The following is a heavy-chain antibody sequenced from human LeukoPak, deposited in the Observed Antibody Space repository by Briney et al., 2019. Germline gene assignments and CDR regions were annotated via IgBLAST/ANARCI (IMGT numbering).Heavy chain of an antibody. V-gene: IGHV1-2*02. J-gene: IGHJ4*02. CDR1: GYTFTGYY. CDR2: INPNSGGT. Sequence: ASVKVSCKASGYTFTGYYMHWMRQAPGQGLEWMGWINPNSGGTNYAQKFQGRVTMTRDTSISTAYMELSRLRSDDTAVYYCARDPAIVGATGYFDYWGQGTLVTVSS. D-gene: IGHD1-26*01. CDR3: ARDPAIVGATGYFDY.